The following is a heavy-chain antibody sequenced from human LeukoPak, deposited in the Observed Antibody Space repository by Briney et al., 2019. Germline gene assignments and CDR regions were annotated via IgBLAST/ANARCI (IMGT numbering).Heavy chain of an antibody. D-gene: IGHD6-13*01. CDR1: GYTLTSYA. V-gene: IGHV1-3*01. Sequence: ASVKVSYKASGYTLTSYAMHWVRQAPGQRLEWMGWINAGNGNTKYSQKFQGRVTITRDTSASTAYMELSSLRSEDTAVYYCARSQGLQQLVNLDYWGQGTLVTVSS. CDR3: ARSQGLQQLVNLDY. CDR2: INAGNGNT. J-gene: IGHJ4*02.